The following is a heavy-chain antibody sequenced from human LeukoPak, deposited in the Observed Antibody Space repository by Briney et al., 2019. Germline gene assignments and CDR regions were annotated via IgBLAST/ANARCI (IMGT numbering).Heavy chain of an antibody. CDR2: IFYSGST. Sequence: PSETLSLTCTVSGGSISTSNYYWGWIRQPPGKGLEWIGNIFYSGSTYYSPSLKSRVTISLDTSRNQFSLKLNSVTAADTAVYYCARGKNFDWLPSLYYFDYWGQGTLVTVSS. CDR3: ARGKNFDWLPSLYYFDY. D-gene: IGHD3-9*01. V-gene: IGHV4-39*07. CDR1: GGSISTSNYY. J-gene: IGHJ4*02.